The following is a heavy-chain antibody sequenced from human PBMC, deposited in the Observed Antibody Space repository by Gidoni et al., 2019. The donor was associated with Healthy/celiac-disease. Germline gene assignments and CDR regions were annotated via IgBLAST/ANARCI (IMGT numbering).Heavy chain of an antibody. V-gene: IGHV3-11*06. Sequence: QVQLVESGGGLVKPGGSLRLSCAASGFTFSDYDMSWIRQAPGKGLVWVSYIISSSIYTNYADSVKGRFTISRDNAKNSLYLQMNSLRAEDTAVYYCAIIAVAGSDQYYYSYYGMVVWGQGTTVTVSS. CDR1: GFTFSDYD. CDR2: IISSSIYT. D-gene: IGHD6-19*01. J-gene: IGHJ6*02. CDR3: AIIAVAGSDQYYYSYYGMVV.